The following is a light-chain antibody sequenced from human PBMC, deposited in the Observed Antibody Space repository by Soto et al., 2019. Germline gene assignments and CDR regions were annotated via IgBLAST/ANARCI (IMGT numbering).Light chain of an antibody. V-gene: IGKV1-8*01. J-gene: IGKJ4*01. CDR3: QQLRSYPST. Sequence: IRLTPSPSSLSASTGYRFTISFRASQGISSCLAWYQQKPGKAPKRLIYDASTLHSGVPSRFSGSGSGTEFTLTISGLQPEDFAAYYCQQLRSYPSTFGGGTKVDI. CDR2: DAS. CDR1: QGISSC.